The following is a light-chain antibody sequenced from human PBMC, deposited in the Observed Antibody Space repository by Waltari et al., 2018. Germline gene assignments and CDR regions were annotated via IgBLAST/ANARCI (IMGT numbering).Light chain of an antibody. CDR3: TSFTSSRTYV. Sequence: QSALTQPVSVSGSPGQPIAISCPGTSSDVGGYAYVFWYQQHPGKVPKLMIYDVSARPSGVSNRFSGSKSGNTASLTISGLQAEDEADYYCTSFTSSRTYVFGTGTKVTVL. V-gene: IGLV2-14*03. CDR2: DVS. J-gene: IGLJ1*01. CDR1: SSDVGGYAY.